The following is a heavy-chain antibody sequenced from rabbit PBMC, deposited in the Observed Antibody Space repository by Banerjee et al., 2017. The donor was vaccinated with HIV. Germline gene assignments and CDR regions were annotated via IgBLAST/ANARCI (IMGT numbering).Heavy chain of an antibody. CDR3: ARGVSRANL. CDR2: IYTGSSGSA. D-gene: IGHD1-1*01. J-gene: IGHJ4*01. V-gene: IGHV1S40*01. CDR1: GFSFSSGYD. Sequence: QSLEESGGGLVKPGASLTLTCKASGFSFSSGYDMCWVRQAPGKGLEWIACIYTGSSGSAWYASWPKGRFTISKTSSTTVTLQMTSLTAADTATYFCARGVSRANLWGPGTLVTVS.